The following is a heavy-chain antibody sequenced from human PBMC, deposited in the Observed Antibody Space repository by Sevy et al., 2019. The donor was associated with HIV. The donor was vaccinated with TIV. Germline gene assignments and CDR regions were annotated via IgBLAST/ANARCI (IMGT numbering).Heavy chain of an antibody. Sequence: GGSLRLSCAASGFTFSDHYMDWVRQAPGKGLEWVGRTRNKANSYTTEYTASVKGRFTISRDDSKNSLYLQMNSLKTEDTAVYYCARGRSSSWYSDYWGQGTLVTVSS. J-gene: IGHJ4*02. CDR2: TRNKANSYTT. CDR3: ARGRSSSWYSDY. CDR1: GFTFSDHY. V-gene: IGHV3-72*01. D-gene: IGHD6-13*01.